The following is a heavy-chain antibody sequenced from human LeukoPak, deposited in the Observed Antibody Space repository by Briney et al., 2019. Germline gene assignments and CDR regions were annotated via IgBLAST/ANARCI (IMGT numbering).Heavy chain of an antibody. D-gene: IGHD3-10*01. CDR2: INHSGST. CDR1: GGSFSGYY. V-gene: IGHV4-34*01. J-gene: IGHJ6*02. Sequence: PSETLSLTRAVYGGSFSGYYWSWLRQPPGKGLEWIGEINHSGSTNYNPSLKSRVTISVDTSKNQFSLKLSSVTAADTAVYYCARGRLSMVRGVILYYYYGMDVWGQGTTVTVSS. CDR3: ARGRLSMVRGVILYYYYGMDV.